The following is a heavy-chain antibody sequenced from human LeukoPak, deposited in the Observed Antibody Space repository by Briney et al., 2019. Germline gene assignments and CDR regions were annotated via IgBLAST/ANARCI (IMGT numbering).Heavy chain of an antibody. J-gene: IGHJ6*04. V-gene: IGHV3-21*01. CDR2: IVTGTGK. Sequence: GGSLRLSCAASGITLDTYTINWVRQAPGKGLEWVSSIVTGTGKHYGDSVKGRFTISIDNAKNSLYLQMNSVRAEDTGVYYCARDKPGIAAPDVWGKGTTVTVSS. D-gene: IGHD6-13*01. CDR3: ARDKPGIAAPDV. CDR1: GITLDTYT.